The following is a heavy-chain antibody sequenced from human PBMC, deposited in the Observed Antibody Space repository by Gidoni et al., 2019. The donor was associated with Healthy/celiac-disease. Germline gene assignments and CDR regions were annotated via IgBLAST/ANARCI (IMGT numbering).Heavy chain of an antibody. J-gene: IGHJ4*02. D-gene: IGHD6-19*01. CDR1: GFPFSGSA. V-gene: IGHV3-73*02. CDR2: IRRKANSYAT. Sequence: EVPLVESGGGLVQPGGSLKPSCAASGFPFSGSAMHWVRQASGKGLEWGGRIRRKANSYATAYAASVKGRFTISRDDSKNTAYLQMNSLKTEDTAVYYCTSGIAVAGTSYWGQGTLVTVSS. CDR3: TSGIAVAGTSY.